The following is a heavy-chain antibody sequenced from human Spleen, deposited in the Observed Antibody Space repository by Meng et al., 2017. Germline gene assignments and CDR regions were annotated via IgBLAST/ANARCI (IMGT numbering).Heavy chain of an antibody. D-gene: IGHD6-6*01. CDR1: GFTFSSHG. V-gene: IGHV3-33*08. CDR2: ISTDGSNQ. CDR3: ARGRGGLAARGLDH. Sequence: GGSLRLSCAASGFTFSSHGIHWARQAPGKGLEWVAFISTDGSNQYYAQSAKGRFTISRDNSKNTLSLQMNSLRAEDTAVYYCARGRGGLAARGLDHWGQGTLVTVSS. J-gene: IGHJ4*02.